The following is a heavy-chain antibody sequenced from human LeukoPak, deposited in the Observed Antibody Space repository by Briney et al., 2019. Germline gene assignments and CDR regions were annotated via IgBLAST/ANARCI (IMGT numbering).Heavy chain of an antibody. J-gene: IGHJ4*02. CDR3: AKPSYNSGWYFDY. D-gene: IGHD6-19*01. Sequence: GGSLRLSCAASGFTFSRYSMNWVRQAPGKGLEWVSSISISSNYIYYGDSVKGRFTISRDNARNSLYLQMNSLRAEDTAIYYCAKPSYNSGWYFDYWGQGTLVTVSS. CDR2: ISISSNYI. V-gene: IGHV3-21*04. CDR1: GFTFSRYS.